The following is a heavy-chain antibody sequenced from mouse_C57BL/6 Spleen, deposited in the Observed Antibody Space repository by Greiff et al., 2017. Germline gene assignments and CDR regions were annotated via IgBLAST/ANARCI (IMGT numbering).Heavy chain of an antibody. CDR2: ISSGGSYT. J-gene: IGHJ2*01. Sequence: DVMLVESGGDLVKPGGSLKLSCAASGFTFSSYGMSWVRQTPDNRLEWVATISSGGSYTYYPDSVKGRFTISRDNAKNTLYLQMSSLKSEDTAMYYCGRQGRPYYFDDWGKGTTLTVSS. V-gene: IGHV5-6*02. CDR1: GFTFSSYG. CDR3: GRQGRPYYFDD.